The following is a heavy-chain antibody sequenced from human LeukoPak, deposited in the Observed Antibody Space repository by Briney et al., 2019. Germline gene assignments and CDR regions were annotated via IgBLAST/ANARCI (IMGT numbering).Heavy chain of an antibody. D-gene: IGHD3-9*01. CDR1: GGSFSGYY. V-gene: IGHV4-34*01. CDR2: IYYSGST. Sequence: SETLSLTCAVYGGSFSGYYWSWIRQPPGKGLEWIGSIYYSGSTYYNPSLKSRVTISVDTSKNQFSLKLSSVTAADTAVYYCARLARYYDILTGYAGYYFDYWGQGTLVTVSS. J-gene: IGHJ4*02. CDR3: ARLARYYDILTGYAGYYFDY.